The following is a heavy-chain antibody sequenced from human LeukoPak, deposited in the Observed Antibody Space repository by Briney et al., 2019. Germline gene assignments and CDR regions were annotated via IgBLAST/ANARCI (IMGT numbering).Heavy chain of an antibody. CDR2: IQNDGSDK. CDR1: GFTFNNYG. CDR3: ARVRRDMASWFDP. V-gene: IGHV3-30*02. Sequence: GGSLRLSCAASGFTFNNYGVHWVRQAPGMGLEWVSFIQNDGSDKFYSESVKGRFTISRDNSKNTVFLQMNSLRAEDTAVYYCARVRRDMASWFDPWGQGTLVTVSS. J-gene: IGHJ5*02. D-gene: IGHD5-24*01.